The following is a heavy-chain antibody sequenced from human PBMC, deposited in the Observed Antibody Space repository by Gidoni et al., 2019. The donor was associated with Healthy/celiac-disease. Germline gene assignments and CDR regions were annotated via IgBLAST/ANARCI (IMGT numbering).Heavy chain of an antibody. D-gene: IGHD2-2*01. Sequence: QLQLQESGPGLVKPSETLSLTCTVSGGSISSSSYYWGWIRQPPGKGLEWIGSIYYSGSTYYNPSLKSRVTISVDTSKNQFSLKLSSVTAADTAVYYCARQRGYCSSTSCSRTYYFDYWGQGTLVTVSS. CDR1: GGSISSSSYY. J-gene: IGHJ4*02. V-gene: IGHV4-39*01. CDR2: IYYSGST. CDR3: ARQRGYCSSTSCSRTYYFDY.